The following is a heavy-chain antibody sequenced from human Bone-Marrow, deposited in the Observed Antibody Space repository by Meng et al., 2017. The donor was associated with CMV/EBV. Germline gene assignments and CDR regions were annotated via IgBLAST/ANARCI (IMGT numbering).Heavy chain of an antibody. CDR3: MTGDL. J-gene: IGHJ4*02. D-gene: IGHD7-27*01. CDR1: GGSSSSHKW. V-gene: IGHV4-4*02. CDR2: ISPSGST. Sequence: PSGHLFLTGAASGGSSSSHKWLDWVRQPPGKELEWVRVISPSGSTNSNPSLKSRVTISVDKSRKQFSLKLNSVTAADTAVYYCMTGDLWGQGTLVTVSS.